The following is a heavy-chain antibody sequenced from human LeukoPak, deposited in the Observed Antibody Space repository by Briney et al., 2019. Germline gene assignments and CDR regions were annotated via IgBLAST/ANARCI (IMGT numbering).Heavy chain of an antibody. Sequence: GRSLRLSCAASGFTFDDYAMHWVRQAPGKGLEWVSGISWNSGSIGYADSVKGRSTISRDNAKNSLYLQMNSLRAEDTALYYCAKTNSGSYYGGSDYWGQGTLVTVSS. J-gene: IGHJ4*02. CDR2: ISWNSGSI. CDR1: GFTFDDYA. CDR3: AKTNSGSYYGGSDY. V-gene: IGHV3-9*01. D-gene: IGHD1-26*01.